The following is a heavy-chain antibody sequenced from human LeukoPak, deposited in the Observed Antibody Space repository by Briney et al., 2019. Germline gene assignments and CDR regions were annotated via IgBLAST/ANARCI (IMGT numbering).Heavy chain of an antibody. J-gene: IGHJ4*02. CDR2: IYYSGST. CDR3: AREGNERVDY. Sequence: SETLSLTCTVSGGSMNNYYWSWIRQPPGKGLEWIAYIYYSGSTNYNPSLRSRVTLSIDTSKNQFSLRLNSVTAADTAVYYCAREGNERVDYWGQGTLVTVSS. CDR1: GGSMNNYY. V-gene: IGHV4-59*01. D-gene: IGHD3-10*01.